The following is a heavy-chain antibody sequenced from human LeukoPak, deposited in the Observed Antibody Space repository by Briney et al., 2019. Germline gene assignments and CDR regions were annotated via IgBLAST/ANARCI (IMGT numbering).Heavy chain of an antibody. CDR1: GGSISSSGYY. V-gene: IGHV4-39*01. J-gene: IGHJ3*02. CDR2: IYYSGST. D-gene: IGHD4-17*01. Sequence: SETLSLTCTVSGGSISSSGYYWGWIRQPPGKGLEWIGSIYYSGSTYYNPSLKSRVTISVDTSKNQFSLKLSSVTAADTAVYYCARQWTTVTPGAFDIWGQGTMVTVSS. CDR3: ARQWTTVTPGAFDI.